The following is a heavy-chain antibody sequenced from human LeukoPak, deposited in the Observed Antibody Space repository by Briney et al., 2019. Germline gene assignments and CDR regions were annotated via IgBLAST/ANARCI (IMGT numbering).Heavy chain of an antibody. D-gene: IGHD1-26*01. J-gene: IGHJ4*02. Sequence: GGSLRLSCAASGFTFSSYGMHWVRQAPGKGVEWVAVISYDGSNKYYADSVKGRFTISRDNSKNTLYLQMSSLRTEDTAVYYCAALSGSYYVDTDYWGQGTLVTVSS. CDR2: ISYDGSNK. V-gene: IGHV3-30*03. CDR1: GFTFSSYG. CDR3: AALSGSYYVDTDY.